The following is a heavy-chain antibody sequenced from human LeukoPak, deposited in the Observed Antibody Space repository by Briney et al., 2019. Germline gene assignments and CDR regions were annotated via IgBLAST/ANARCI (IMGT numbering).Heavy chain of an antibody. Sequence: SQTLSLTCTVSGDSISSGSYYWRWIRQPAGKGLEWIGRIYTSGSTDYNPSLKSRVTISVDTSKNQFSLKLSSVTAADTAVYYCARDKTLAYCGGDCYPETWGQGALVTVSS. D-gene: IGHD2-21*01. CDR1: GDSISSGSYY. CDR3: ARDKTLAYCGGDCYPET. CDR2: IYTSGST. V-gene: IGHV4-61*02. J-gene: IGHJ5*02.